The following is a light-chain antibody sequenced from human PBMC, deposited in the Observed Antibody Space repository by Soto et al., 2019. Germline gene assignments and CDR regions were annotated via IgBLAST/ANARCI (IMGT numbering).Light chain of an antibody. Sequence: DIQMTQSPSSLSASVGDSVTITCRASETISDYLNWYQQKPGKAPKLLIYGASSLQSGVPSRFSGSESETYETEFTLTISSLQLEDFATYYCQQSYSTLITFGQGTRLEIK. J-gene: IGKJ5*01. CDR3: QQSYSTLIT. CDR2: GAS. CDR1: ETISDY. V-gene: IGKV1-39*01.